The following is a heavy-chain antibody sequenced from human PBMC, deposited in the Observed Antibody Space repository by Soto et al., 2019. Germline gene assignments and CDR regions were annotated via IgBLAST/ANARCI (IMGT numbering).Heavy chain of an antibody. CDR1: GFTFSSYS. CDR3: ARDWGYYDFWSGYSG. Sequence: LRLSCAASGFTFSSYSMNWVRQAPGKGLEWVSSISSSSSYIYYADSVKGRFTTSRDNAKNSLYLQMNSLRAEDTAVYYCARDWGYYDFWSGYSGWGQGTLVTVSS. CDR2: ISSSSSYI. V-gene: IGHV3-21*01. D-gene: IGHD3-3*01. J-gene: IGHJ4*02.